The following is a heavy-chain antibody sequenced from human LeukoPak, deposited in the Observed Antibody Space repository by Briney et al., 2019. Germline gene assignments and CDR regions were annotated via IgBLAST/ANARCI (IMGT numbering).Heavy chain of an antibody. V-gene: IGHV3-23*01. D-gene: IGHD3-3*01. CDR2: LSGSGGST. CDR1: GFTFSSYA. CDR3: AKDLGHVLRFLEWFNAFDI. J-gene: IGHJ3*02. Sequence: GGSLRLSCAASGFTFSSYAMSWVRQAPGKGREWVSALSGSGGSTYYADSVKGRFTISRDNTENTLYLQMNSLRAENTAVYYLAKDLGHVLRFLEWFNAFDIWGQGTMVTVSS.